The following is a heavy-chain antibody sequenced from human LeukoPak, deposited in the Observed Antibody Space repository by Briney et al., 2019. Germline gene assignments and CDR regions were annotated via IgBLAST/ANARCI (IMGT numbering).Heavy chain of an antibody. J-gene: IGHJ6*04. CDR3: ARGVVVPAAMGPNYYYYGMDV. D-gene: IGHD2-2*01. CDR1: GGSISSYY. Sequence: SETLSLTCTVSGGSISSYYWSWIRQPPGKGLEWIGDIYYSGSTNYNPSLKSRVTISVDTSKNQFSLKLSSVTAADTAVYYCARGVVVPAAMGPNYYYYGMDVWGKGTTVTVSS. V-gene: IGHV4-59*01. CDR2: IYYSGST.